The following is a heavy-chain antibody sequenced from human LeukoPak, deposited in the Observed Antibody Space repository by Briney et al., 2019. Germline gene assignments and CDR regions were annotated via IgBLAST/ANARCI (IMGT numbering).Heavy chain of an antibody. CDR3: ARGLDDSSGYYPSDAFDI. Sequence: SETLSLTCAVYGGSFSGYYWSWIRQPPGKGLEWIGEINHSGSTNYNPSLKSRVTISVDTSKNQFSLKLSSVTAAGTAVYYCARGLDDSSGYYPSDAFDIWGQGTMVTVSS. CDR1: GGSFSGYY. D-gene: IGHD3-22*01. V-gene: IGHV4-34*01. CDR2: INHSGST. J-gene: IGHJ3*02.